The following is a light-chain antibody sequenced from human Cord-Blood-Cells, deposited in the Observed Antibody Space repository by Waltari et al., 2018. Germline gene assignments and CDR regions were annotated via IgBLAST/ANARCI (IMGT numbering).Light chain of an antibody. CDR1: QSVSSSY. J-gene: IGKJ4*01. CDR2: GAS. CDR3: QQYGSSPLT. Sequence: EIVLTQSPGTLSLSPGERATLSCRASQSVSSSYLAWYKQKPGQAPRLLIYGASSSATGIPDRFSGSVSGTDFTLTISRLEPEDFAVYYCQQYGSSPLTFGGGTKVEIK. V-gene: IGKV3-20*01.